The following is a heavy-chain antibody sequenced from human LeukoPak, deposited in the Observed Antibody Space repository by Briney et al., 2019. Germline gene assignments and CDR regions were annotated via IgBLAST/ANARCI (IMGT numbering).Heavy chain of an antibody. CDR2: INHSGST. CDR3: ARHLSAYCSSTSCSKRFWFDP. J-gene: IGHJ5*02. V-gene: IGHV4-34*01. D-gene: IGHD2-2*01. Sequence: PSETLSLTCAVYGGSFSGYYWSWIRQPPGKGLEWIGEINHSGSTNYNPSLKSRVTISVDTSKNQFSLKLSSVTAADTAVYYCARHLSAYCSSTSCSKRFWFDPWGQGTLVTVSS. CDR1: GGSFSGYY.